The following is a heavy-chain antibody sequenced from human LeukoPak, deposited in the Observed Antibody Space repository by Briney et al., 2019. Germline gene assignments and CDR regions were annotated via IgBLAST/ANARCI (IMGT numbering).Heavy chain of an antibody. CDR3: ARAVGYCSSTSCYVYYFDY. V-gene: IGHV3-7*03. J-gene: IGHJ4*02. D-gene: IGHD2-2*01. Sequence: GGSLRLSCAASGFTFSSYWMSWVRQAPGKGLEWVANIKQDGSEKYYVDSVKGRFTNSRDNAKNSLYLQMNSLRAEDTAVYYCARAVGYCSSTSCYVYYFDYWGQGTLVTVSS. CDR1: GFTFSSYW. CDR2: IKQDGSEK.